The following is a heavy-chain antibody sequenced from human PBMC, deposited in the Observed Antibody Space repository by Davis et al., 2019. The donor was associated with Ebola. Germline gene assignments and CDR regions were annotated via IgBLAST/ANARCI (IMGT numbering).Heavy chain of an antibody. CDR1: GYTFSSYA. J-gene: IGHJ3*02. D-gene: IGHD4-17*01. CDR3: AKDRYDYGDFYDAFDI. V-gene: IGHV3-23*01. CDR2: ISGSGTNT. Sequence: GESLKISCAASGYTFSSYAMSWVRQAPGKGLEWVSGISGSGTNTYYADPVRGRFTTSRDNSKNTVYLQMSSLRAEDTAVYYCAKDRYDYGDFYDAFDIWGQGTMVTVPS.